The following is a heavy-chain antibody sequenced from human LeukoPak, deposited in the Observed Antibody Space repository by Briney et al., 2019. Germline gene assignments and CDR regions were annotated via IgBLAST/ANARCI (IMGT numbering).Heavy chain of an antibody. Sequence: PSETLSLTCTVSGGSISSGGYSWSWIRQPPGKGLEWIGYIYHSGSTYYNPSLKSRVTVSVDRSKNQFSLKLSSVTAADTAVYYCARAGDYVWGSYPINNWFDPWGHGTLVTVSS. CDR1: GGSISSGGYS. V-gene: IGHV4-30-2*01. CDR3: ARAGDYVWGSYPINNWFDP. D-gene: IGHD3-16*01. J-gene: IGHJ5*02. CDR2: IYHSGST.